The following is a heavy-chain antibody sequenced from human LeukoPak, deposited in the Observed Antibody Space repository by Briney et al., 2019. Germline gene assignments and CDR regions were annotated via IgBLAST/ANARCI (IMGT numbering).Heavy chain of an antibody. V-gene: IGHV4-39*07. J-gene: IGHJ5*02. CDR1: GGSISSSNYY. CDR2: IYYSGTT. Sequence: PSETLSLTCTVSGGSISSSNYYWGWIRQPPGKGLEWIGSIYYSGTTYYNPSLESRVTISVDTSKNQFSLKLSSVTAADTAVYYCARDRPYNWSDPWGQGTLVTVSS. CDR3: ARDRPYNWSDP.